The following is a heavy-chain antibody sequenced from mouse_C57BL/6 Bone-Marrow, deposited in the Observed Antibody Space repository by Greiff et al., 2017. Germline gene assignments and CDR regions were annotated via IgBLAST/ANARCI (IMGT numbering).Heavy chain of an antibody. D-gene: IGHD3-3*01. J-gene: IGHJ4*01. CDR2: IYPGSGST. V-gene: IGHV1-55*01. CDR1: GYTFTSYW. CDR3: ERGTAFYTTDY. Sequence: QVQLQQSGAELVKPGASVKMSCKASGYTFTSYWITWVKQRPGQGLEWIGDIYPGSGSTNYNEKFKSKATLTVDKSSSTAYMQLSSLTSEDSAVFYGERGTAFYTTDYWGQGTSVTVSS.